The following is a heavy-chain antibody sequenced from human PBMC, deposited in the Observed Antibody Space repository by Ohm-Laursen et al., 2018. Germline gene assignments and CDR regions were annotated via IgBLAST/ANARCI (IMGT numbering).Heavy chain of an antibody. CDR3: ARLGKSSGTDY. D-gene: IGHD3-22*01. J-gene: IGHJ4*02. V-gene: IGHV4-59*08. Sequence: SETLSLTCSVSGGSISSYYWSWTRQSPGKGLEWIGYIYKSGSTNYNPSLKSRVTISKDTSKNQFSLKLSSVTAADTAVYYCARLGKSSGTDYWGQGALVTVSS. CDR1: GGSISSYY. CDR2: IYKSGST.